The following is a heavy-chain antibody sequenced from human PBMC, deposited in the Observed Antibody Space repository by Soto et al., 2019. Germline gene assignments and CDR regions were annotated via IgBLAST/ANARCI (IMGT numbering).Heavy chain of an antibody. CDR3: AKAKVAFDNIVLQSFYSSPMNV. V-gene: IGHV3-23*01. D-gene: IGHD2-8*01. J-gene: IGHJ6*02. CDR2: ISGGGGTT. CDR1: EFTFSSYA. Sequence: PGGSLRLSCAASEFTFSSYAMNWVRQAPGKGLEWVSVISGGGGTTYYADSVKGRFRISRDNSKNTLYLQMNSLRVEDTAVYYCAKAKVAFDNIVLQSFYSSPMNVWGQGTTVTVS.